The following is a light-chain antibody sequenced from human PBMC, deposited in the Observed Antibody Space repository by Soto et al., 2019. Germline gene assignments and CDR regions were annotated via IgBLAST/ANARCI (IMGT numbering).Light chain of an antibody. J-gene: IGLJ2*01. CDR1: SSDVGGYNY. Sequence: QSALTQPASVSGSHGQSITISCTGTSSDVGGYNYVSWYQQHPGKAPKRMIYDVSNRPSGVSNRFSGSKSGNTASLTISGLQAEDEADYYCSSYTSSSTLVVFGGGTKVTVL. V-gene: IGLV2-14*01. CDR3: SSYTSSSTLVV. CDR2: DVS.